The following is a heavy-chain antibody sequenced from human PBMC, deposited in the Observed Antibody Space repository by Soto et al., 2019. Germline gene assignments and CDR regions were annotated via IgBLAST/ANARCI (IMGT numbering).Heavy chain of an antibody. CDR3: AKGSAFECKGAICYPFDH. CDR2: VIGSGVNV. J-gene: IGHJ4*02. CDR1: GFTFSNYA. D-gene: IGHD3-10*01. Sequence: FLRLSCTASGFTFSNYAINWVRLAPGKRLEWVSSVIGSGVNVFYADSVKGRFTISRDNSKNTVYLEMNSLRADDTAEYFCAKGSAFECKGAICYPFDHWGRGTLVTVSS. V-gene: IGHV3-23*01.